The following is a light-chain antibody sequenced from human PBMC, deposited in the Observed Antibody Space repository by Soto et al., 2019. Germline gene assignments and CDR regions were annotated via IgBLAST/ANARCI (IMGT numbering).Light chain of an antibody. V-gene: IGLV2-23*03. J-gene: IGLJ1*01. CDR1: SSDVGNYNL. CDR3: CSYAGSRTFV. CDR2: QGS. Sequence: QSVLTQPASVSESPGQSITISCTGTSSDVGNYNLVSWYQQHPGKAPKLMIYQGSQRPSGISNRFSGSKSGNTASLTISGLQAEDEADYYCCSYAGSRTFVFGTGTKLTVL.